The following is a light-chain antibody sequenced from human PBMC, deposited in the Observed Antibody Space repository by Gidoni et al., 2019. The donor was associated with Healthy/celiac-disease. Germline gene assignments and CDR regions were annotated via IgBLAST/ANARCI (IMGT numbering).Light chain of an antibody. CDR3: QQYNNWPHWT. J-gene: IGKJ1*01. Sequence: IVMTQSPATLSVSPGERATLSCMASQSVSSNLAWYQQKPGQAPRLLIYGASTRATGIPARFSGSGSGKEFTLTISRLQSEDFAVYYCQQYNNWPHWTFGQGTKVEIK. CDR2: GAS. V-gene: IGKV3-15*01. CDR1: QSVSSN.